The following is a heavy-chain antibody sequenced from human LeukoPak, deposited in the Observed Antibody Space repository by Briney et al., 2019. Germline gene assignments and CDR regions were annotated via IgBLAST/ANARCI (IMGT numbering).Heavy chain of an antibody. Sequence: PGGSLRLSCAASGFTFSSYGMSWVRQAPGKGLEWVSAISGSGGSTYYADSVKGRSTISRDNSKNTLYLQMNSLKSDDTAVYYCATEGFTYGYHGIDSWGQGTIVTVSS. V-gene: IGHV3-23*01. D-gene: IGHD5-18*01. CDR2: ISGSGGST. CDR3: ATEGFTYGYHGIDS. J-gene: IGHJ3*02. CDR1: GFTFSSYG.